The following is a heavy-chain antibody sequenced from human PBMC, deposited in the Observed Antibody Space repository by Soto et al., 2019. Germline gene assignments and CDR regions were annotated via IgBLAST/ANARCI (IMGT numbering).Heavy chain of an antibody. CDR3: ARVTEEGSYGPRFDY. CDR2: ISAYNGNT. J-gene: IGHJ4*02. D-gene: IGHD3-16*01. V-gene: IGHV1-18*04. CDR1: GYTFTSYG. Sequence: WASVKVSGKASGYTFTSYGISWGRQAPGQGLEWMGWISAYNGNTTYAQKLQGRVTMTTDTSTSTAYMELRSLRSDDTAMYYCARVTEEGSYGPRFDYWGQGTLVTVSS.